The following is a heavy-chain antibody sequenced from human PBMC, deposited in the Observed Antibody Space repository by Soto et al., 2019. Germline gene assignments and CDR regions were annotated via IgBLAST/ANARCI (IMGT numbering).Heavy chain of an antibody. Sequence: QVQLVESGGSVVQPGTSLRLSCAASGFSFSTYAIHWVRQAPGKGPEWLAVIANDGSRKYYRDSVRGRFTISRDNSKNTLYLQMDSLRPEDAAVYYCARELGQRQHLDYWGQGTLVTVSS. CDR2: IANDGSRK. CDR3: ARELGQRQHLDY. V-gene: IGHV3-30-3*01. CDR1: GFSFSTYA. J-gene: IGHJ4*02. D-gene: IGHD1-1*01.